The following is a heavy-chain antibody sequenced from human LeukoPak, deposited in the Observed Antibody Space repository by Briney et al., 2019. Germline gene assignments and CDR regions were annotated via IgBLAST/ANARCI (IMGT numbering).Heavy chain of an antibody. CDR2: IYYSGST. J-gene: IGHJ4*02. D-gene: IGHD5-12*01. CDR3: ARYSGYDGRPDY. CDR1: GDSISSYY. V-gene: IGHV4-59*08. Sequence: XETLSLTCTVSGDSISSYYWSWIRQPPGKGLEWLGYIYYSGSTNYNPSLKSRVTISVDTSKNQFSLKLSSVTAADTAVYYCARYSGYDGRPDYWGQGTLVTVSS.